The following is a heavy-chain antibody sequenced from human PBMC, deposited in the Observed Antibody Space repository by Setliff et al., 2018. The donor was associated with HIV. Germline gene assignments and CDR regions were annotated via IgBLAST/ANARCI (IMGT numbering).Heavy chain of an antibody. CDR3: TGDYNSGSYRFDY. J-gene: IGHJ4*02. CDR2: SYPNGSP. V-gene: IGHV4-4*08. Sequence: SETLSLTCTVSGGSINNYHWSWIRQPPGKGLEWLGYSYPNGSPDYPSGNIVYNPSFRSRVTLSLDTSKNQFSLKLTSVTAADAAVYYCTGDYNSGSYRFDYWGQGTPVTVSS. D-gene: IGHD3-10*01. CDR1: GGSINNYH.